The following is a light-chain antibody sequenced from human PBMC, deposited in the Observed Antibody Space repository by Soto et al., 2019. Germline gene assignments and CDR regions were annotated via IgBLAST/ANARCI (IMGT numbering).Light chain of an antibody. CDR2: GVS. V-gene: IGKV3-20*01. CDR3: QQYGSSPPIT. J-gene: IGKJ5*01. Sequence: EIVLTQSPGTLSLSPGERATLSCRASQGVSRVYLAWYHQKPGLAPRLLIYGVSSRASGTPDRFSGSGSGTDFALTISRLEPEDFAVYYCQQYGSSPPITFGQGTRLEIK. CDR1: QGVSRVY.